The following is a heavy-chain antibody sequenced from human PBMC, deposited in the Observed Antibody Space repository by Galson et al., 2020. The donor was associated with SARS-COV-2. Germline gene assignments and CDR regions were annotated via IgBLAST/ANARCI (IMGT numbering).Heavy chain of an antibody. CDR1: GGSISSYY. CDR3: AREKWWFGELPQHYYGMDV. D-gene: IGHD3-10*01. Sequence: SETLSLTCTVSGGSISSYYWSWIRQSAGKGLEWIGRIYTSGSTNYNPSLKSRVTMSVDTSKNQFSLKLSSVTAADTAVYYCAREKWWFGELPQHYYGMDVWGQGTTVTVSS. V-gene: IGHV4-4*07. J-gene: IGHJ6*02. CDR2: IYTSGST.